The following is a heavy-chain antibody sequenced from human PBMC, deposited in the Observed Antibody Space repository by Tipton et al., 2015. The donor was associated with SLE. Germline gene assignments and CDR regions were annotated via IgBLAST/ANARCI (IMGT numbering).Heavy chain of an antibody. Sequence: TLSLTCTVSGGSVSSSSYYWGWIRQPPGKGLEWIGSIYHSGRTNYNPSLKSRVSLSVDKSKNQFSLRVTSVTAADTAVYYCATVGDYALIYWGQGTVVSVSS. D-gene: IGHD3-16*01. V-gene: IGHV4-39*07. CDR1: GGSVSSSSYY. CDR2: IYHSGRT. CDR3: ATVGDYALIY. J-gene: IGHJ4*02.